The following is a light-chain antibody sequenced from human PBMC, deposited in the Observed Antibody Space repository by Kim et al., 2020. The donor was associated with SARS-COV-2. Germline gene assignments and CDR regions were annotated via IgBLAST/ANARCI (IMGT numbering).Light chain of an antibody. CDR3: QTYDNSVSVYV. CDR2: ADR. Sequence: TVTVSCTGNRAKRGAGYHVPWYHQFPGRAPKLVIYADRNRPSGISDRFSGSKSGTSASLVIAGLQGDDEGDYYCQTYDNSVSVYVFGSGTKVTVL. CDR1: RAKRGAGYH. V-gene: IGLV1-40*01. J-gene: IGLJ1*01.